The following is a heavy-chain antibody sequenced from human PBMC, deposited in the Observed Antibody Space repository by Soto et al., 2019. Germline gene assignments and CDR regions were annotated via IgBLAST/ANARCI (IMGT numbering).Heavy chain of an antibody. J-gene: IGHJ6*02. CDR1: GGTFSSYA. Sequence: ASVKVSCKASGGTFSSYAISWVRQAPGQGREWMGGSIPIFGTANYAQKFQGRVTITADESTSTAYMELSSLRSEDMAVYYCASSPVGAGLVDYYYYGMDVWGQGTTVTVSS. CDR2: SIPIFGTA. D-gene: IGHD1-26*01. V-gene: IGHV1-69*13. CDR3: ASSPVGAGLVDYYYYGMDV.